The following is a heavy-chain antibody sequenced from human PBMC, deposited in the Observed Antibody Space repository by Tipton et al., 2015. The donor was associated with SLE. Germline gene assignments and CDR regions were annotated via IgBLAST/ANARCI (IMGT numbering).Heavy chain of an antibody. D-gene: IGHD3-3*01. CDR1: GGSISSYY. J-gene: IGHJ5*02. CDR3: AGSPFYDFWRNS. Sequence: TLSLTCTVSGGSISSYYWSWIRQPPGKGLEWFGRIYASGYTNYNPSLKSRVTMSVDTSKNQFSLKLSSVTAADTALYYCAGSPFYDFWRNSWGQGTLVSVSS. V-gene: IGHV4-4*07. CDR2: IYASGYT.